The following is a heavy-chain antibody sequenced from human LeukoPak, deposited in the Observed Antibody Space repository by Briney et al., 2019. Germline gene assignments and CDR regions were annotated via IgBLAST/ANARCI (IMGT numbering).Heavy chain of an antibody. CDR1: GYTFTSYY. Sequence: ASVKVSCKASGYTFTSYYVHWVRQAPGQGLEWMGIISPTGGSTIYAQKFQGRVTMTRDTSTSTVYMELSSLRSEDTAVYYCARDGNVVRLGTDYGGQGTLVTVSS. D-gene: IGHD2-21*01. J-gene: IGHJ4*02. CDR2: ISPTGGST. CDR3: ARDGNVVRLGTDY. V-gene: IGHV1-46*01.